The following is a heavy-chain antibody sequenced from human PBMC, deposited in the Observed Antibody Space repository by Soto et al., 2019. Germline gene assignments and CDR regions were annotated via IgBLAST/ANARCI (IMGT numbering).Heavy chain of an antibody. D-gene: IGHD1-1*01. CDR2: IYYSGST. CDR1: GGSISSSSYY. CDR3: ARNWNDDYYYYGMDV. V-gene: IGHV4-39*07. Sequence: SATLSLTCTVSGGSISSSSYYWGWIRQPPGKGLEWIGSIYYSGSTYYNPSLKSRVTISVDTSKNQFSLELSSVTAADTAVYYCARNWNDDYYYYGMDVWGQGTTVTVSS. J-gene: IGHJ6*02.